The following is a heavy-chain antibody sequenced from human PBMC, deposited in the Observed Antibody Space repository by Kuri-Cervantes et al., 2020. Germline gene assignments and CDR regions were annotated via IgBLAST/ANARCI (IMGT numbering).Heavy chain of an antibody. CDR2: INHSGST. Sequence: GSLRLSCAVYGGSFSGYYWSWIRQPPGKGLEWIGEINHSGSTNYNPSLKSRVTISADTSKSQFSLKLGSVTAADTAVYYCARSGSSFDYWGQGTLVTVSS. CDR3: ARSGSSFDY. D-gene: IGHD1-26*01. J-gene: IGHJ4*02. V-gene: IGHV4-34*01. CDR1: GGSFSGYY.